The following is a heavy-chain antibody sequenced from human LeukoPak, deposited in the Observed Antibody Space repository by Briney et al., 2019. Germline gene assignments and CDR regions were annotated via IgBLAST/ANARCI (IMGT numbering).Heavy chain of an antibody. V-gene: IGHV3-21*01. CDR3: ARGYYGDYYYFDL. D-gene: IGHD4-17*01. J-gene: IGHJ2*01. CDR1: GFTFSSRS. CDR2: ITTSNYI. Sequence: SGGSLRLSCAASGFTFSSRSVNWVRQAPGKGLEWVSAITTSNYIYYADSVKGRFTISRDNARSSLYLQMDSLRAEDTAVYYCARGYYGDYYYFDLWGRGTLVSVSS.